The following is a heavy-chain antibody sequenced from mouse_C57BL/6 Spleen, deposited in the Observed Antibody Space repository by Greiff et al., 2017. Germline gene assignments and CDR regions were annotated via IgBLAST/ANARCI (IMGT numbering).Heavy chain of an antibody. CDR3: ARDYPPFAY. CDR1: GYAFTNYL. J-gene: IGHJ3*01. CDR2: INPGSGGT. V-gene: IGHV1-54*01. Sequence: SGAELVRPGTSVKVSCKASGYAFTNYLIEWVKQRPGQGLEWIGVINPGSGGTNYNEKFKGKATLTADKSSSTAYMQLSSLTSEDSAVYFCARDYPPFAYWGQGTLVTVSA. D-gene: IGHD1-1*02.